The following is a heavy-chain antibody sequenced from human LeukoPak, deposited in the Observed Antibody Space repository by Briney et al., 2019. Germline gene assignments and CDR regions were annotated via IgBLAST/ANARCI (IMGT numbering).Heavy chain of an antibody. CDR2: VDPEDGET. CDR3: ATASAAAVQSRYFDY. J-gene: IGHJ4*02. D-gene: IGHD6-13*01. Sequence: ASVKISCKVSGYTFTDYYMHWVQQAPGKGLEWMGLVDPEDGETIYAEKFQGRVTITADTSTDTAYMELSSLRSEDTAVYYYATASAAAVQSRYFDYWGQGTLVTVSS. V-gene: IGHV1-69-2*01. CDR1: GYTFTDYY.